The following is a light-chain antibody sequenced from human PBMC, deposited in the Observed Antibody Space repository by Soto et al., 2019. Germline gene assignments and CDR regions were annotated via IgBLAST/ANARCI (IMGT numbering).Light chain of an antibody. J-gene: IGKJ3*01. Sequence: EIVLTQSPGTLSLSPGERATLACRASQSVRSSYLAWYQQKPGQAPRPLIYGASTRATGIPDRFSGSGSGTDFTLTISRLEPEDFAVYYCQQYGSSPRFTVGPRTKVDIK. CDR2: GAS. V-gene: IGKV3-20*01. CDR3: QQYGSSPRFT. CDR1: QSVRSSY.